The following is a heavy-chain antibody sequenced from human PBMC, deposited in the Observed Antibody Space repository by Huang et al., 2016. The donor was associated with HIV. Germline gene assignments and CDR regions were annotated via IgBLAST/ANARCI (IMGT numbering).Heavy chain of an antibody. V-gene: IGHV1-8*01. CDR1: GYTFSSYD. Sequence: QVQLVQSGAEVKKPGASVTVSCKASGYTFSSYDINWVRQAPGQGLEWRGWMNTNSGNTGYARKSQGRVTMTRSTSISTAYMELSRLRFEDTAVYYCATLPPVNYGRSGGRVRDYWGQGSLVTVSS. CDR3: ATLPPVNYGRSGGRVRDY. J-gene: IGHJ4*02. CDR2: MNTNSGNT. D-gene: IGHD2-15*01.